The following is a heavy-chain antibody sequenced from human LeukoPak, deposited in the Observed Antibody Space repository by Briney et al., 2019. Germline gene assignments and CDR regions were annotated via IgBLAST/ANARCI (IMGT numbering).Heavy chain of an antibody. CDR3: ARDRLGSGSYSRREPIDY. J-gene: IGHJ4*02. V-gene: IGHV3-21*01. CDR1: GFTFSSYS. D-gene: IGHD1-26*01. Sequence: GGSLRLSCAASGFTFSSYSMNWVRQAPGKGLEWVSSISSSSSYIYYADSVKGRFTIFRDNAKNSLYLQMNSLRAEDTAVYYCARDRLGSGSYSRREPIDYWGQGTLVTVSS. CDR2: ISSSSSYI.